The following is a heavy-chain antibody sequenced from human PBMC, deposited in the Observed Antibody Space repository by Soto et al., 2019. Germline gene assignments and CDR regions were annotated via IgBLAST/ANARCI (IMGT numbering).Heavy chain of an antibody. V-gene: IGHV3-30*03. CDR2: MSSAGNRQ. CDR1: GFPFSSYG. J-gene: IGHJ3*02. Sequence: QMQLVESGGGVVQPGTSLRVSCEVSGFPFSSYGMHWVRQAPGKGLEWVGAMSSAGNRQDYGDSVRGRFSISRDNSKNTLYLQMNSLRGDDTAVYSCARGHAPVIHSSLEIWCEGTVVTVSS. CDR3: ARGHAPVIHSSLEI.